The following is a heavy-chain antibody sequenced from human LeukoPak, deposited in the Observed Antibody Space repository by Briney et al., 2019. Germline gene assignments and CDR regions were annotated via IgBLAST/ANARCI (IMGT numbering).Heavy chain of an antibody. J-gene: IGHJ4*02. Sequence: ASVKVSCKASGYTFTSYGISWVRQAPGQGLEWRGWISAYNGNTNYTQKLQGRVTMTTDTSTSTAYMELRSLRSDDTAVYYCARSSVRKLKNDYSNQRAYYFDYWGQGTLVTVSS. CDR2: ISAYNGNT. CDR3: ARSSVRKLKNDYSNQRAYYFDY. CDR1: GYTFTSYG. D-gene: IGHD4-11*01. V-gene: IGHV1-18*01.